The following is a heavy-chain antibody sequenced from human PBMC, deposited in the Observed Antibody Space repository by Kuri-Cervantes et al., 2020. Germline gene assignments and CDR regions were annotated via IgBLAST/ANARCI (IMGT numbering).Heavy chain of an antibody. Sequence: LRLSCAVSGYSISSGYYWGWIRQPPGKGLEGIGSIYHSGSTNYNPSLTSPLTISVDTSKNPFSLKLSSVLAADTAVYCCARGSGYNFYYYYGMDVWGQGTTVTVSS. CDR3: ARGSGYNFYYYYGMDV. V-gene: IGHV4-38-2*01. J-gene: IGHJ6*02. CDR1: GYSISSGYY. CDR2: IYHSGST. D-gene: IGHD5-24*01.